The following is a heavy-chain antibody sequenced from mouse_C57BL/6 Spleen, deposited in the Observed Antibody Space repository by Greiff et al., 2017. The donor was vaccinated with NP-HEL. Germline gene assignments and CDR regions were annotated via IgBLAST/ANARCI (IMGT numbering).Heavy chain of an antibody. D-gene: IGHD2-12*01. V-gene: IGHV1-55*01. Sequence: QVQLPQSGAELVKPGASVKMSCKASGYTFTSYWITWVKQRPGQGLEWIGDIYPGSGSTNYNEKFKSKATLTVDTSSSTAYMQLSSLTSEDSAGYYCARTERRNPAYWGQGTLVTVSA. J-gene: IGHJ3*01. CDR2: IYPGSGST. CDR3: ARTERRNPAY. CDR1: GYTFTSYW.